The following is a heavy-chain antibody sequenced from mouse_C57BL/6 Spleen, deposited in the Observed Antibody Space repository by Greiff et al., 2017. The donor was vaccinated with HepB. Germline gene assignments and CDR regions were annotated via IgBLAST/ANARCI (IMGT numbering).Heavy chain of an antibody. J-gene: IGHJ2*01. CDR3: ARERDYGDYFDY. CDR1: GYTFTSYG. D-gene: IGHD1-1*02. V-gene: IGHV1-81*01. Sequence: VQLQQSGAELARPGASVKLSCKASGYTFTSYGISWVKQSTGQGLEWIGEIYPRSGNTYYNEKFKGKATLTADKSSSTAYMELRSLTSEDSAVYVCARERDYGDYFDYWGQGTTLTVSS. CDR2: IYPRSGNT.